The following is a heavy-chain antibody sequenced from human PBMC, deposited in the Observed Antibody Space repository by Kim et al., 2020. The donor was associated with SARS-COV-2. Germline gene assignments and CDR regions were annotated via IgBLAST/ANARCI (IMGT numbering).Heavy chain of an antibody. Sequence: TKYSQKFQGRITITRDTSASTAYMELSSLRSEDTAVYYCARDQGDLGDYWGQGTLVTVSS. CDR2: T. J-gene: IGHJ4*02. CDR3: ARDQGDLGDY. V-gene: IGHV1-3*01. D-gene: IGHD3-16*01.